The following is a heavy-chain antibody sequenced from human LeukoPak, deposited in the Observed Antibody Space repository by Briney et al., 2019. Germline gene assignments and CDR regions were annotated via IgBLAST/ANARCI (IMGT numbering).Heavy chain of an antibody. Sequence: NPSETLSLTCTVSGGSISSGSYYWSWFRQPAGKGLEWIGRIYTSGSTNCNPSLKSRVTISVDTSKNQFSLKLSSVTAADTAVYYCAREGYYYYYYMDVWGKGTTVTVSS. CDR3: AREGYYYYYYMDV. J-gene: IGHJ6*03. CDR2: IYTSGST. V-gene: IGHV4-61*02. CDR1: GGSISSGSYY.